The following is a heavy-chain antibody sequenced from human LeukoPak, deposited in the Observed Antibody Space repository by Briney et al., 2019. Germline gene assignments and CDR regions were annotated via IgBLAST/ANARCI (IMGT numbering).Heavy chain of an antibody. D-gene: IGHD4-17*01. Sequence: PGGSLRLSCAASGFTFSSYEMNWVRQAPGKGLEWVSYISSSGSTIYYADSVKGRFTISRDNAKNSLYLQMNSLRAEDTAVYCCARELRRGRHGSTVYYYYGMDVWGQGTTVTVSS. CDR2: ISSSGSTI. CDR3: ARELRRGRHGSTVYYYYGMDV. V-gene: IGHV3-48*03. CDR1: GFTFSSYE. J-gene: IGHJ6*02.